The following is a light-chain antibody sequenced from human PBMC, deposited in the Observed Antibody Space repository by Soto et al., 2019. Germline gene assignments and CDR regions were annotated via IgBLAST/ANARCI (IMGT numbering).Light chain of an antibody. CDR1: QSVDNY. V-gene: IGKV3-11*01. J-gene: IGKJ1*01. CDR3: QQRSNWPKT. CDR2: ESS. Sequence: EIMLTQSPATLSLSPGERATLSCRASQSVDNYLDWYQQKPGQAPRLLIYESSNRATGIPARFSGSGSGTDFILTISSLEPEDFAVYYCQQRSNWPKTFGQGTKVDIK.